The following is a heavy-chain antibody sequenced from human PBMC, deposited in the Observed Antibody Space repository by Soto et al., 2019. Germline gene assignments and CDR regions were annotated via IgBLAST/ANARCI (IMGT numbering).Heavy chain of an antibody. Sequence: GGSLRLSCAASGFTFSSYGMHWVRQAPGKGLEWVAVISYDGSNKYYADSVKGRFTISRDNSKNTLYLQMNSLRAEDTAVYYCAKEPRIQLWLPLDYWGQGTLVTVSS. J-gene: IGHJ4*02. CDR2: ISYDGSNK. D-gene: IGHD5-18*01. CDR3: AKEPRIQLWLPLDY. CDR1: GFTFSSYG. V-gene: IGHV3-30*18.